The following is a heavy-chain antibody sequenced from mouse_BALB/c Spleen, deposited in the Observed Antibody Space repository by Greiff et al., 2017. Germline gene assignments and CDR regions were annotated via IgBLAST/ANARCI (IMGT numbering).Heavy chain of an antibody. CDR1: GYTFTSYW. D-gene: IGHD2-1*01. CDR3: ARGGNYRDY. J-gene: IGHJ4*01. Sequence: VQRVESGAELVKPGASVKLSCKTSGYTFTSYWIQWVKQRPGQGLGWIGEIFPGTGTTYYNEMFKGKATLTIDTSSSTAYMQLSSLTSEDSAVYFCARGGNYRDYWGQGTSVTVSS. V-gene: IGHV1S132*01. CDR2: IFPGTGTT.